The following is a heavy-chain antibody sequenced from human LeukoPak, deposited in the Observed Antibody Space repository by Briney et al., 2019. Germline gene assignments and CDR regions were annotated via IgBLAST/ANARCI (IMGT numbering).Heavy chain of an antibody. CDR1: GFTFSSYG. J-gene: IGHJ6*02. Sequence: GRSLRLSCAASGFTFSSYGMHWVSQAPGKGLEWVAVIWYDGSNKYYADSVKGRFTISRDNSKNTLYLQMNSLRAEDTAVYYCARIRSTPHSTYYYYYGMDVWAKGPRSPSP. D-gene: IGHD2-21*01. CDR2: IWYDGSNK. CDR3: ARIRSTPHSTYYYYYGMDV. V-gene: IGHV3-33*01.